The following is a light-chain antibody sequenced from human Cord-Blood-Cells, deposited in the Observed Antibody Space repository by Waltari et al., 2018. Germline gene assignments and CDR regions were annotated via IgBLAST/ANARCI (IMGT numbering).Light chain of an antibody. CDR3: NSRDSSGNHLV. J-gene: IGLJ3*02. CDR1: SLRSYY. CDR2: GKN. Sequence: SSELTQDPAVSVALGQTVSITCQGDSLRSYYASWYQQKPGQAPVLVIYGKNNRPSGIPDRFSGSSSANTASLTITGAQAEDEADYYCNSRDSSGNHLVFGGGTKLTVL. V-gene: IGLV3-19*01.